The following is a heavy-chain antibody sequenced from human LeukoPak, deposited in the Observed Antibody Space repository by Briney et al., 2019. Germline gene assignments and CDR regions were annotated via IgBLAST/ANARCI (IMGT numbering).Heavy chain of an antibody. CDR2: ISTRSRST. V-gene: IGHV3-48*01. J-gene: IGHJ4*02. CDR1: GFTFSGFS. CDR3: ARSAVRGVACDY. Sequence: PGGSLRLSCTASGFTFSGFSMHWVRQAPGKGLEWLSYISTRSRSTYYADSVKGRFTISRDNAKNTLFLDMHSLRPRDSAVYYCARSAVRGVACDYWGQGTLLTVSS. D-gene: IGHD3-10*01.